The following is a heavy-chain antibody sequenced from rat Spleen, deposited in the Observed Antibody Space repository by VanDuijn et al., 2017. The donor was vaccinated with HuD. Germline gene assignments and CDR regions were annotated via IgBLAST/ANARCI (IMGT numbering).Heavy chain of an antibody. V-gene: IGHV5S13*01. CDR2: INSGGGNT. Sequence: EVQLVESGGGLVQPGRSLKLSCAASGFTFSTYGMAWVRQAPTKGLEWVASINSGGGNTYYRDSVKGRFTISRDNAKNTLYLQMDSLKSEDTATYYCATGIFFDYWGQGVMVTVSS. J-gene: IGHJ2*01. CDR1: GFTFSTYG. CDR3: ATGIFFDY.